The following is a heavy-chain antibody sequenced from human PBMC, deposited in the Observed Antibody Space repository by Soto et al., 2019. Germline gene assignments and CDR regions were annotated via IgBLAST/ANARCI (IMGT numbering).Heavy chain of an antibody. CDR3: ARGGRRDGYKNYFDY. CDR2: ISSSGSTI. J-gene: IGHJ4*02. Sequence: LRLSCAAAGFTFSVYEMNWVRQAPGKGLEWVSYISSSGSTIYYADSVKGRFTISRDNAKNSLYLQMNSLRAEDTAVYYCARGGRRDGYKNYFDYWGQRTLVTVSP. D-gene: IGHD5-12*01. V-gene: IGHV3-48*03. CDR1: GFTFSVYE.